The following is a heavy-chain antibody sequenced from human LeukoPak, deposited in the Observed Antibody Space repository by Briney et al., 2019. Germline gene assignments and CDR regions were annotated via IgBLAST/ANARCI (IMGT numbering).Heavy chain of an antibody. CDR2: IDAYNGNT. CDR3: ARDSNGWYGEFDY. J-gene: IGHJ4*02. CDR1: GYTFTSYG. V-gene: IGHV1-18*01. D-gene: IGHD6-19*01. Sequence: APVKVSYKASGYTFTSYGISWVRQAPGHRLEWRGWIDAYNGNTNYAQKLQGRVTMTTDTSTSTAYMELRSLRSDDTAVYYCARDSNGWYGEFDYWGQGTLVTVSS.